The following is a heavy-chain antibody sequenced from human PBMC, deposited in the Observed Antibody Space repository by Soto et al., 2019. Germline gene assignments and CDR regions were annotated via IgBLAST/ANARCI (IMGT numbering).Heavy chain of an antibody. CDR2: INHSGST. CDR3: ARVNHGLGAIDY. D-gene: IGHD1-26*01. Sequence: SETLSLTCAVYGGSFSGYYWSWIRQPPGKGLEWIGEINHSGSTNYNPSLKSRVTISVDTSKNQFSLKLSSVTAADTAVYYCARVNHGLGAIDYWGQGTLVTVSS. CDR1: GGSFSGYY. J-gene: IGHJ4*02. V-gene: IGHV4-34*01.